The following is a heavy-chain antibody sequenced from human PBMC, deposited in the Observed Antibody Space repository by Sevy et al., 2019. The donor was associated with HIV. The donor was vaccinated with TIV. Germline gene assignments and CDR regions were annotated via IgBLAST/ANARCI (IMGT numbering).Heavy chain of an antibody. J-gene: IGHJ4*02. Sequence: ASVKVSCKASGGTFSSYAISWVRQAPGQGLEWMGGIIPIFGTANYAQKFQGRVTITADESTSTAYMELSSLRSEDTAVYYCAIAYCGGDCYSGSVRYYFDYWGQGTLVTVSS. CDR1: GGTFSSYA. CDR3: AIAYCGGDCYSGSVRYYFDY. D-gene: IGHD2-21*02. V-gene: IGHV1-69*13. CDR2: IIPIFGTA.